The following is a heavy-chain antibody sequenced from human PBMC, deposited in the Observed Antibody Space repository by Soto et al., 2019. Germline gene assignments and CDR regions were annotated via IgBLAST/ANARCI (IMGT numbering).Heavy chain of an antibody. J-gene: IGHJ2*01. V-gene: IGHV4-59*01. CDR3: AREGVTVFGAVRYFDL. CDR2: IYYTGST. Sequence: QVQLQESGPGLVKPSETLSLTCTVSGASISSNYWSWIRQPPGKGLEWIGYIYYTGSTNYNPSLKRRVPISVDTSKKQFSLMLSSVTAADTAVYYCAREGVTVFGAVRYFDLWGRGTLVTVSS. D-gene: IGHD3-3*01. CDR1: GASISSNY.